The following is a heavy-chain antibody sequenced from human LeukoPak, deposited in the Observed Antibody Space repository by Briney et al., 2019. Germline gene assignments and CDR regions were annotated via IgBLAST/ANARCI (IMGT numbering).Heavy chain of an antibody. J-gene: IGHJ4*02. V-gene: IGHV3-30-3*01. D-gene: IGHD2-2*01. CDR3: ARARRGCSSTSCYGGNFDY. CDR2: ISYDGSNK. CDR1: GLTFSSYA. Sequence: GRSLRLSCAASGLTFSSYAMHWVRQAPGKGLEWVAVISYDGSNKYYADSVKGRFTISRDNSKNTLYLQMNSLRAEDTAVYYCARARRGCSSTSCYGGNFDYWGQGTLVTVSS.